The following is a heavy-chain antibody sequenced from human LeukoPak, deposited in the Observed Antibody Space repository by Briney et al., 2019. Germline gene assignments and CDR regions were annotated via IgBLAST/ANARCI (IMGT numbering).Heavy chain of an antibody. V-gene: IGHV3-53*01. J-gene: IGHJ4*02. Sequence: GGSLRLSCAASGFTVSSNYMSWVRQAPGKGLEWVSVIYSGGSTYYADSVKGRFTISRDNSKNTLYLQMNSLRVEDTAVYYCTRVSTLAYCGGDWYSDYWGQGTLVTVSS. CDR3: TRVSTLAYCGGDWYSDY. D-gene: IGHD2-21*02. CDR2: IYSGGST. CDR1: GFTVSSNY.